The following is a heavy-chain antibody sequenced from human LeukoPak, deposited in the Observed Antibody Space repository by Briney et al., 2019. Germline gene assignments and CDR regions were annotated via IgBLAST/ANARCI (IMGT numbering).Heavy chain of an antibody. D-gene: IGHD3-10*01. V-gene: IGHV4-30-4*07. CDR2: IYYSENT. CDR1: GGFSSNGGYS. J-gene: IGHJ6*03. Sequence: SETLSLTCAVSGGFSSNGGYSWTWIRQPPGKGLEWIGYIYYSENTYYNPSLKSRVIISIDTSKNQFSLKLSSVTAADTAVYYCARRRRYYGSGSYYYYMDVWGKGTTVTVPS. CDR3: ARRRRYYGSGSYYYYMDV.